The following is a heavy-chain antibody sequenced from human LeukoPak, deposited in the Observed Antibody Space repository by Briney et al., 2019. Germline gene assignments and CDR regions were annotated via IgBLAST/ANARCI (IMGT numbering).Heavy chain of an antibody. CDR3: AREDPLVAARGLDY. J-gene: IGHJ4*02. V-gene: IGHV4-4*07. CDR2: IYASGNT. Sequence: SETLSLTCTVSGGSISSYFWSWIRQPAGKGLGWIGRIYASGNTNYNPSLKSRLTMSIDTSKNQFSLRLSSVTAADTAMYYCAREDPLVAARGLDYWGQGTLVTVSS. D-gene: IGHD2-15*01. CDR1: GGSISSYF.